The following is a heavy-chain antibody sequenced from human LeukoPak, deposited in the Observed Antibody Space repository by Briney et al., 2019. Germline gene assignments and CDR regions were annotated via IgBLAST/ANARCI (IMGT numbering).Heavy chain of an antibody. J-gene: IGHJ6*03. V-gene: IGHV3-74*01. CDR2: INSDWSSK. CDR1: GYTFPGYY. D-gene: IGHD2-15*01. Sequence: SGYTFPGYYMHWVRQPPGKGLGWVSRINSDWSSKSYPHPLTGRFTISRDNGKNQLYLQMNSLSAEDTAVYYWARDLRYCSAGSGYYYYMDVWGKGTTVTISS. CDR3: ARDLRYCSAGSGYYYYMDV.